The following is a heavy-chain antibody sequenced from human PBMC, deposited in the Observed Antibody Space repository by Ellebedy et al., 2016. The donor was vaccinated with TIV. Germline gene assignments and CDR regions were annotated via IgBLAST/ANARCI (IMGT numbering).Heavy chain of an antibody. D-gene: IGHD4-23*01. Sequence: PGGSLRLSCAASGLTFSSHAMSWVRQAPVKGLEWFSSITHSCVTTYYADSVKCRFTISRDNSKDTLFLQMNSLRAEDTAIYFCARDPVGVGTAFEVWGQGTMVTVSS. CDR1: GLTFSSHA. CDR2: ITHSCVTT. V-gene: IGHV3-23*01. CDR3: ARDPVGVGTAFEV. J-gene: IGHJ3*01.